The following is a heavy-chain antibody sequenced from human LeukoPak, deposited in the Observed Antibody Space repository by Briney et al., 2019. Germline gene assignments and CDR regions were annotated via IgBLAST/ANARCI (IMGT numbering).Heavy chain of an antibody. CDR2: ISRDGDST. J-gene: IGHJ2*01. CDR3: AKDRVAAAGLYWYFDL. CDR1: GFTFDDYA. D-gene: IGHD6-13*01. Sequence: GGSLRLSCAASGFTFDDYAMHWVRQAPGKGLEWVSLISRDGDSTYYADSVKGRFTISRDNSKNSLYLQMNSLRTEDTALYYCAKDRVAAAGLYWYFDLWGRGTLVTVSS. V-gene: IGHV3-43*02.